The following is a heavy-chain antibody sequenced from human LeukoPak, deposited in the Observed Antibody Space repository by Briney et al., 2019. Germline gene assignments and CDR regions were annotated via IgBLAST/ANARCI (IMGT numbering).Heavy chain of an antibody. J-gene: IGHJ4*02. CDR1: GGSISSYY. CDR2: IYYSGST. D-gene: IGHD4-23*01. V-gene: IGHV4-59*01. CDR3: ARGSYGGISFDY. Sequence: PSETLSLTCTVSGGSISSYYWSWIRQPPGKGLEWIGYIYYSGSTNYNPSLKSRVTISVDTSKNQFSLELSSVTAADTAVYYCARGSYGGISFDYWGQGTLVTVSS.